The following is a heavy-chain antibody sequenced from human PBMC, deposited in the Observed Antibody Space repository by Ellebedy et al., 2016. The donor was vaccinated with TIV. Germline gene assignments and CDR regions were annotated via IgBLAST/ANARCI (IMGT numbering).Heavy chain of an antibody. J-gene: IGHJ4*02. D-gene: IGHD6-13*01. Sequence: GESLKISCAASGFTFSSYWMTWVRQAPEKGLEWVANIKQDGSERYYVDSVKGRFTISRDNAKNSLYLQMNSLRAEDTAMYYCVKVTAWYSSSWYFAEWGQGTLVTVSS. V-gene: IGHV3-7*03. CDR3: VKVTAWYSSSWYFAE. CDR1: GFTFSSYW. CDR2: IKQDGSER.